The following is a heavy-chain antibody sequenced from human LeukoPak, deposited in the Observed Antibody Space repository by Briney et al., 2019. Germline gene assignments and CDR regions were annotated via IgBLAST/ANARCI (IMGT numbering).Heavy chain of an antibody. CDR1: SDSISSGDYY. CDR3: ARDRASTRSGSYFDY. V-gene: IGHV4-30-4*08. CDR2: IYYNGDT. D-gene: IGHD1-26*01. Sequence: SQTLSLTCTVSSDSISSGDYYWSWIRQSPEKGLEWIGYIYYNGDTYYNLSLKSRVTISVDTSKNQFSLKLTSVTAADTAVYYCARDRASTRSGSYFDYWGQGTLVTVSS. J-gene: IGHJ4*02.